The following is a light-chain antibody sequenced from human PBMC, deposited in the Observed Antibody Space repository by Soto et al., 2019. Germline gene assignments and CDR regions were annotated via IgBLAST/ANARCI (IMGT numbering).Light chain of an antibody. V-gene: IGLV1-36*01. CDR2: YDD. Sequence: QSVLTQPPSVSGAPRQRVTISCSGSSSNIGSNAVNWYQQFPGKAPKLLIYYDDLLASGVPARFSGSKSGTSASLGISGLQSEDEADYYCAAWDDSTKSHVFGTGTKVTVL. CDR3: AAWDDSTKSHV. CDR1: SSNIGSNA. J-gene: IGLJ1*01.